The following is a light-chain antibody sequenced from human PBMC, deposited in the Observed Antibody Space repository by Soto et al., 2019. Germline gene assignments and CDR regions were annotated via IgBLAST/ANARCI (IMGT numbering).Light chain of an antibody. Sequence: QSVLTQPPSASGTPGQRVTISCSGSSSNIGSNTVNWYQQLPGTAPKLLIYSNNQRPSGVPDRFSGSKSDTSASLAISGLQSEDEADYYCAAWDDSLRMVFGGGTKLTVL. J-gene: IGLJ2*01. CDR3: AAWDDSLRMV. CDR2: SNN. CDR1: SSNIGSNT. V-gene: IGLV1-44*01.